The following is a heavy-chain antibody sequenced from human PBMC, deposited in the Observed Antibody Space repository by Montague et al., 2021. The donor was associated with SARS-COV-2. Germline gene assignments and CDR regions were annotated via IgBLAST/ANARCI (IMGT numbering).Heavy chain of an antibody. V-gene: IGHV3-9*01. J-gene: IGHJ4*02. Sequence: SLRLSCAASGFTFDDYAMHWVRQAPGKGLEWVSGISWNSDSIDYADSVKGRFTISRDNAKSSLYLQMNSLRAEDTAFYYCARGETGYRTSWPDYWGQGTLVTVSS. CDR2: ISWNSDSI. CDR3: ARGETGYRTSWPDY. D-gene: IGHD6-13*01. CDR1: GFTFDDYA.